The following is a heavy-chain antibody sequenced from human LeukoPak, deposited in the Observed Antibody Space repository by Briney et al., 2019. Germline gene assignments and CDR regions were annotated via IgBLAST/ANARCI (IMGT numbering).Heavy chain of an antibody. Sequence: ASVKVSCKASGYTFTSYYIHWVRQAPGQGLEWMGIINPSGGSTSYAQKFQGRVTMTRDTSTSTVYMELSSLRSEDTAVYYCARAGGITIFGVAPIDRLYYLDYWGQGTLVTVSS. CDR1: GYTFTSYY. CDR2: INPSGGST. V-gene: IGHV1-46*01. J-gene: IGHJ4*02. CDR3: ARAGGITIFGVAPIDRLYYLDY. D-gene: IGHD3-3*01.